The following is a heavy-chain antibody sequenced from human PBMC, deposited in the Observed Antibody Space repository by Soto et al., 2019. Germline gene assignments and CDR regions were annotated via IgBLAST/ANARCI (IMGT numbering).Heavy chain of an antibody. J-gene: IGHJ6*02. CDR1: GGTFSSYA. V-gene: IGHV1-69*13. CDR2: IIPIFGTA. D-gene: IGHD2-2*02. CDR3: ARGSYCSSTSCYTPYYYGMDV. Sequence: SVKVSCKASGGTFSSYAISWVRQAPGQGLEWMGGIIPIFGTANYAQKFQGRVTITADESASTAYMELSSLRSEDTAVYYCARGSYCSSTSCYTPYYYGMDVWGQGTTVTVSS.